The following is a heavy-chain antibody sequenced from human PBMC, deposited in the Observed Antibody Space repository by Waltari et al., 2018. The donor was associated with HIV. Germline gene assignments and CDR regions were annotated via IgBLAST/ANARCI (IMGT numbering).Heavy chain of an antibody. Sequence: QLQLQESGPGLVKPSETLSLTCTVSGGPISSSSYYWGWIRQPPGKGLEWIGSIDYSGSTYYNPSLKSRVTISVDTSKNQFSLKLSSVTAADTAVYYCASLLMGFGGVIIINYWGQGTLVTVSS. J-gene: IGHJ4*02. V-gene: IGHV4-39*01. CDR2: IDYSGST. CDR3: ASLLMGFGGVIIINY. CDR1: GGPISSSSYY. D-gene: IGHD3-16*02.